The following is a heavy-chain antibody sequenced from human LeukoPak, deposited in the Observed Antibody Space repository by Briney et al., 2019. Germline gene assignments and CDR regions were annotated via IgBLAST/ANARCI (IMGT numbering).Heavy chain of an antibody. V-gene: IGHV3-23*01. J-gene: IGHJ4*02. Sequence: QPGGSLRLSCAVSGFTLDNTAMCWVRQAPGKGLEWISGISRMGFTTYYADSVNGRFTISRDTSKNTLYLQMDTLRPEDTALYYCAKEEVPNDYWGQGTLVTVSS. CDR3: AKEEVPNDY. CDR2: ISRMGFTT. CDR1: GFTLDNTA.